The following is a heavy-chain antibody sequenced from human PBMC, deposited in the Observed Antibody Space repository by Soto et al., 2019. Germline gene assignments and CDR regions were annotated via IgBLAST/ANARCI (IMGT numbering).Heavy chain of an antibody. J-gene: IGHJ4*02. Sequence: ASVKVSCKASGYTCTGYYMHWVRQAPGQGLEWMGWINPNSGGTNYAQKFQGWVTMTRDTSISTAYMELSRLRSDDTAVYYCARGYSGVLYSLRYWGKETLFTVSS. CDR1: GYTCTGYY. CDR3: ARGYSGVLYSLRY. D-gene: IGHD6-19*01. CDR2: INPNSGGT. V-gene: IGHV1-2*04.